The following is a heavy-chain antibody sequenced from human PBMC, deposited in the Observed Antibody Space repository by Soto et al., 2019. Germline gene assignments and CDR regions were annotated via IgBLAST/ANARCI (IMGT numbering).Heavy chain of an antibody. CDR3: ARTESSSWSFFYYGMDV. J-gene: IGHJ6*02. Sequence: SETLSLTCTVTGGSIGSYYWSWIRQSPGRGLEWIGCVYYSDGTNYNPSLKSRATMSMDKSNNQFSLRLRSVTAADTAVYYCARTESSSWSFFYYGMDVWGQGTTVAVSS. V-gene: IGHV4-59*01. D-gene: IGHD6-13*01. CDR2: VYYSDGT. CDR1: GGSIGSYY.